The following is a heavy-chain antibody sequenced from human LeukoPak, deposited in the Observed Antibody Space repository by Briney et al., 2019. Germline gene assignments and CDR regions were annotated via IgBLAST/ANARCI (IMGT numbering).Heavy chain of an antibody. CDR1: GGSLSSYY. CDR3: AVSISSWYYFDY. CDR2: IYTSGSN. J-gene: IGHJ4*02. D-gene: IGHD6-13*01. V-gene: IGHV4-4*07. Sequence: SETLSLTCTVSGGSLSSYYWSWVRQPAGKGLEWIGRIYTSGSNNYNPSLRSGVTMSVDTSTNQFSLKLSPVTAADTAVYYCAVSISSWYYFDYWGQGTLVTVSS.